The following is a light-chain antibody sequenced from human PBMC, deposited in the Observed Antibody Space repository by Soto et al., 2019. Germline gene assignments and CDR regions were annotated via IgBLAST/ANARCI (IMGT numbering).Light chain of an antibody. Sequence: QSVLTQSPSASASLGASVKLTCTLSSGHSSYAIAWHQQQPEKGPRYLMNLNSDGSHSKRDGIPDRFSGSSSGAERYFTISSLQSEDETDYYCQTWGTGIQVFGGGTKLTVL. J-gene: IGLJ3*02. CDR1: SGHSSYA. V-gene: IGLV4-69*01. CDR2: LNSDGSH. CDR3: QTWGTGIQV.